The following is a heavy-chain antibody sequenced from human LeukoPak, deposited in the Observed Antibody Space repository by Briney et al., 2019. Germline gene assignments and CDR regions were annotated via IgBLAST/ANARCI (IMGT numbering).Heavy chain of an antibody. J-gene: IGHJ4*02. CDR2: IYYSGST. Sequence: SETLSLTCTVSGGSISSSSYYWGWIRQPPGKGLEGIGSIYYSGSTYYNPSLKSRVTISVDTSKNQFSLKLSSVTAPDTAVYYCARIYRYSSGWYFDYWGQGTLVTVSS. CDR3: ARIYRYSSGWYFDY. D-gene: IGHD6-19*01. CDR1: GGSISSSSYY. V-gene: IGHV4-39*01.